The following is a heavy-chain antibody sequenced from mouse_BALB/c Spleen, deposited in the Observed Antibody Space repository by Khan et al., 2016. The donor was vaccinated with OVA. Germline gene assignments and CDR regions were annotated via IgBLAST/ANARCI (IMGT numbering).Heavy chain of an antibody. CDR1: GFTFSSYA. CDR3: ARTPGYYGSNYFDY. CDR2: ISSGGTYT. J-gene: IGHJ2*01. D-gene: IGHD1-1*01. Sequence: EVELVESGGGLVKPGGSLQLSCAASGFTFSSYAMSWVRQTPEKRLEWVATISSGGTYTYYPDSVKGRFTISRDNAKNTLYLQMSSRRSEDTAMYYCARTPGYYGSNYFDYWGQGTTLTASS. V-gene: IGHV5-9-3*01.